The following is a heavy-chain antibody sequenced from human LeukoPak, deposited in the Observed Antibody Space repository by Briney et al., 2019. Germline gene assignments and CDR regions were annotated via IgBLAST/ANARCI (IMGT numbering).Heavy chain of an antibody. V-gene: IGHV3-15*01. Sequence: GGSLRLSCAASGFTFSNAWMSWVRQAPGKGLEWVGRIKSKTDGGTTDYAAPVKGRFTISRDDSKNTLYLQMNSLKTEDTAVYYCTTEYDFWSGYYKDDYYYYMDVWGKGTTVTVSS. CDR2: IKSKTDGGTT. D-gene: IGHD3-3*01. J-gene: IGHJ6*03. CDR1: GFTFSNAW. CDR3: TTEYDFWSGYYKDDYYYYMDV.